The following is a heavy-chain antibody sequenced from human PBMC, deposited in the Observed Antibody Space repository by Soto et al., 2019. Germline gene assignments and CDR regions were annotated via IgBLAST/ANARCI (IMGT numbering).Heavy chain of an antibody. V-gene: IGHV1-3*01. CDR1: GYTFSNYA. Sequence: ASVKVSCKASGYTFSNYARHWVRKAPGQRLEWMGWINSDNRNTKYSQKFQGRVPITRNTAPSTAYMELSGMRSEDTAVYYCARNDFWRAQNWLDPWGQGTLVTVSS. CDR3: ARNDFWRAQNWLDP. CDR2: INSDNRNT. D-gene: IGHD3-3*01. J-gene: IGHJ5*02.